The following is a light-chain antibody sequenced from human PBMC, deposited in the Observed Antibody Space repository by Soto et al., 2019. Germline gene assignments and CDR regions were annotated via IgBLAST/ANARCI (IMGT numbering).Light chain of an antibody. CDR2: GAS. J-gene: IGKJ1*01. CDR3: QQYGSSGT. Sequence: TQSPSSLSASIGDRVSCTFQASQDISKFLNWYQQKPGQAPRLLIYGASNRATGIPDRFSGSGSGTDFTLTISRLEPEDFAVYSCQQYGSSGTFGQGTKVDIK. V-gene: IGKV3-20*01. CDR1: QDISKF.